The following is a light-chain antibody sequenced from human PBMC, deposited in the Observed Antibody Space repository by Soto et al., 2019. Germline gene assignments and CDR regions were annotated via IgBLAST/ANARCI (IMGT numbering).Light chain of an antibody. V-gene: IGKV3-11*01. CDR3: QRDT. CDR2: DAS. J-gene: IGKJ2*01. CDR1: QSVSSY. Sequence: EIVLTQSPATLSLSPGERATLSCRASQSVSSYLAWYQQKPGQAPRLLIYDASNRATGIPARFSGSGSGTDFTLTISSLEPEYFAVYYCQRDTFGQGTKLEIK.